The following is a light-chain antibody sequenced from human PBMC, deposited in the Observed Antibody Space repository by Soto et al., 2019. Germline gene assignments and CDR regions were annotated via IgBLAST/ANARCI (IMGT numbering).Light chain of an antibody. CDR2: DAS. V-gene: IGKV1-33*01. J-gene: IGKJ5*01. CDR3: QQYHNLPIT. Sequence: DIPVTQSPFSLSGFVGERVPIPCPATQDIRKYLNWYQQKPGKAPNLLIFDASNLQTGVPSRFSGSGSATHFTFTISSLQPEDIATYYCQQYHNLPITFGQGTRLEIK. CDR1: QDIRKY.